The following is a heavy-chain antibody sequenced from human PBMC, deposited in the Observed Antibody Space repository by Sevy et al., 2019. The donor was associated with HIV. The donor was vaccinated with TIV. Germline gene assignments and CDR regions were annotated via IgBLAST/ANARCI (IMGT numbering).Heavy chain of an antibody. D-gene: IGHD3-16*01. CDR2: ISYDGSNK. Sequence: GSLRLSCAASGFTFSSYAMHWVRQAPGKGLEWVAVISYDGSNKYYADSVKGRFTISRDNSKNTLYLQMNSLRAEDTAVYYCARDKGGLAGHYYYYGMDVWGQGTTVTVSS. J-gene: IGHJ6*02. V-gene: IGHV3-30*04. CDR3: ARDKGGLAGHYYYYGMDV. CDR1: GFTFSSYA.